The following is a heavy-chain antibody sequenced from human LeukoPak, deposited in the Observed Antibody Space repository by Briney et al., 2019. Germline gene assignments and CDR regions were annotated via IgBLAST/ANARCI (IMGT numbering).Heavy chain of an antibody. D-gene: IGHD3-10*01. Sequence: SETLSPTCTVSGGSISSSPYYWDWIRQPPGKGLEWIGSIYHSGSTYYNPSLKSRVAISVDTSKNQFSLKLNSVTAADTAVYYCARRTRSGSYFAYWGQGTLVTVSS. J-gene: IGHJ4*02. CDR2: IYHSGST. V-gene: IGHV4-39*01. CDR1: GGSISSSPYY. CDR3: ARRTRSGSYFAY.